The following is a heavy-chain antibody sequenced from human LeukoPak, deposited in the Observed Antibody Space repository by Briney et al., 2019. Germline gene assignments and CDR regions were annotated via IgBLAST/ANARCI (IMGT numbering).Heavy chain of an antibody. CDR1: GYTFTSYD. CDR3: ARDHDKTDNYYYYGMDV. Sequence: ASVKVSCKASGYTFTSYDINWVRQATGQGLEWMGWMNPNSGNTGYAQKFQGRVTMTRNTSISTAYMELSSLRSEDTAVYYCARDHDKTDNYYYYGMDVWGQGTTVTVSS. J-gene: IGHJ6*02. D-gene: IGHD1-1*01. V-gene: IGHV1-8*01. CDR2: MNPNSGNT.